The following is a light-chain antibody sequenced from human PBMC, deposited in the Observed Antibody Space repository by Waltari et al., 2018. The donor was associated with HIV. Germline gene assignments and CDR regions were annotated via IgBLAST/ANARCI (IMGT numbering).Light chain of an antibody. Sequence: QSVLTQPPSVSGAPGQRVTIACTGTRSNIGAGFDVHWYQQIPGNAPKLLIYDTHIRPSGVPDRFSGSKSGTSAYLAITGLQSEDEADYYCQSYDMSQSGSLVFGGGTKLTVL. CDR2: DTH. J-gene: IGLJ2*01. CDR1: RSNIGAGFD. V-gene: IGLV1-40*01. CDR3: QSYDMSQSGSLV.